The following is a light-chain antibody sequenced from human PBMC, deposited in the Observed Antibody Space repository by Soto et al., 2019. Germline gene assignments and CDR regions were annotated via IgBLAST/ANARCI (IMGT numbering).Light chain of an antibody. CDR2: WAS. CDR3: QQYYSAPYT. J-gene: IGKJ2*01. CDR1: QSVLYSSNNKNY. V-gene: IGKV4-1*01. Sequence: DIVMTQSPDSLAVSLGERATINCKSSQSVLYSSNNKNYLAWYQQQPGQPPKLLIYWASTRESGVPDRFSGSGSGTDFTLTISSIQAEDVAVYYCQQYYSAPYTFGQGTKLEIK.